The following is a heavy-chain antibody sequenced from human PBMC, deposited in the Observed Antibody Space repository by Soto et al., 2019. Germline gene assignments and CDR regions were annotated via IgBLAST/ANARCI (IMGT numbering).Heavy chain of an antibody. CDR2: ISGSGGST. D-gene: IGHD2-15*01. CDR3: AKAWCSGGSCYSYFDY. J-gene: IGHJ4*02. V-gene: IGHV3-23*01. CDR1: GFTFSSYA. Sequence: EVQLLESGGGLVQPGGSLRLSCAASGFTFSSYAMSWVRQAPGKGLEWVSAISGSGGSTYYADSVKGRFTISRDNSKNTLYLQMNSLRAEDTAVYYCAKAWCSGGSCYSYFDYWGQGTLVTVSS.